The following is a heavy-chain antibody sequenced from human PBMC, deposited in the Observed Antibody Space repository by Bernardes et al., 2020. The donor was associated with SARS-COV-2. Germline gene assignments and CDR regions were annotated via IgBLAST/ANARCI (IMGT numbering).Heavy chain of an antibody. Sequence: SETLSLTCTVSGGSISSSNDYWGWIRQPPGKGLEWIGSIYYSGSTYYNPSLKSRVTISVDTSKNQFSLKLSSVTAADTAVYYCARAPVVRDPAFDIWGQGTMVTVSS. CDR1: GGSISSSNDY. J-gene: IGHJ3*02. D-gene: IGHD3-10*01. CDR2: IYYSGST. V-gene: IGHV4-39*07. CDR3: ARAPVVRDPAFDI.